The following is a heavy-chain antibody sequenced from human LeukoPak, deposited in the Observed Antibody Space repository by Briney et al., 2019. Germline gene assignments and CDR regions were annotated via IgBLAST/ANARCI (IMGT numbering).Heavy chain of an antibody. V-gene: IGHV4-30-2*01. CDR1: GGSISSGGYS. Sequence: PSETLSLTCAVSGGSISSGGYSWSWIRQPPGKGLEWIGYIYHRGSTYYNPSLKSRVTISVDRSKNQFSLKLSSATAADTAVYYCARSYYYDSSGLSGWGQGTLVTVSS. J-gene: IGHJ4*02. D-gene: IGHD3-22*01. CDR3: ARSYYYDSSGLSG. CDR2: IYHRGST.